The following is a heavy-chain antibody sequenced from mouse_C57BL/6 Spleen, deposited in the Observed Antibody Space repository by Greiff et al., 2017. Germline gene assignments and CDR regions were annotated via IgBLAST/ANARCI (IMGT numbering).Heavy chain of an antibody. CDR2: INPNYGTT. CDR3: AREGDGNYVWFGY. V-gene: IGHV1-39*01. Sequence: LVESGPELVKPGASVKISCKASGYSFTDYNMNWVKQSNGKSLEWIGVINPNYGTTSYNQKFKGKATLTVDQSSSTAYMQLNSLTSEDSAVYDCAREGDGNYVWFGYWGQGTLVTVSA. D-gene: IGHD2-1*01. CDR1: GYSFTDYN. J-gene: IGHJ3*01.